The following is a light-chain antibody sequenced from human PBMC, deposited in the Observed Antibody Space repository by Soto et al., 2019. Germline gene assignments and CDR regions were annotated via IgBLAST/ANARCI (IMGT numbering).Light chain of an antibody. J-gene: IGKJ2*01. V-gene: IGKV3-20*01. CDR3: QQYGSSQGYT. CDR1: QSVSSSY. CDR2: GAS. Sequence: EIVLTQSPGTLSLSPGERATLSCRASQSVSSSYLAWYQQKPGQAPRLLIYGASSMATGLPDRFSGIGSGTDLTLSISRLETEDFAVYYCQQYGSSQGYTFGQGSKMEIK.